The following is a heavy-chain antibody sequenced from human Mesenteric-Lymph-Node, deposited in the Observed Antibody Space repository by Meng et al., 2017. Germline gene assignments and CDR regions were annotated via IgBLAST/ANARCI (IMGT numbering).Heavy chain of an antibody. D-gene: IGHD6-19*01. CDR2: IYYSGST. CDR1: GGSISSGDYY. Sequence: VAAQESGPGLVKPSQTLSLTCTVSGGSISSGDYYWSWIRQPPGKGLEWIGYIYYSGSTYYNPSLKSRVTISVDTSKNQFSLKLSSVTAADTAAYYCARVSSGWDYFDYWGQGTLVTVSS. V-gene: IGHV4-30-4*01. J-gene: IGHJ4*02. CDR3: ARVSSGWDYFDY.